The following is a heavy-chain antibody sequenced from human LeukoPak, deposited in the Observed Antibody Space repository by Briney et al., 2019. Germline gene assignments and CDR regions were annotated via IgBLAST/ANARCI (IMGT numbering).Heavy chain of an antibody. CDR3: ARQAVAGPIGFDY. J-gene: IGHJ4*02. CDR1: GYSFTSYW. D-gene: IGHD6-19*01. CDR2: IDPSDSYT. V-gene: IGHV5-10-1*01. Sequence: GESLRISCKGSGYSFTSYWISWLRQMPGKGLEWMGRIDPSDSYTNYRPSFQGPATNSADTSMSTAYLQWNSLKASDTAMYYCARQAVAGPIGFDYWGQGTLVTVSS.